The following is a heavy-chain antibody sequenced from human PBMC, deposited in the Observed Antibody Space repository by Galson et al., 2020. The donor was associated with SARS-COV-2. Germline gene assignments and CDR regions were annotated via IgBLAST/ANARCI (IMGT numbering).Heavy chain of an antibody. Sequence: GGSLRLSCPASGFTFSAYAMSWVRQAPGKGLEWVSAISGSGGSTYYADSVKGRFTISRDNSKNTLFLQMNSLRAEDTAVYYCAKEQPGRDNVGYEFDSWGQGTLVTGSS. J-gene: IGHJ4*02. CDR3: AKEQPGRDNVGYEFDS. D-gene: IGHD3-16*01. CDR2: ISGSGGST. CDR1: GFTFSAYA. V-gene: IGHV3-23*01.